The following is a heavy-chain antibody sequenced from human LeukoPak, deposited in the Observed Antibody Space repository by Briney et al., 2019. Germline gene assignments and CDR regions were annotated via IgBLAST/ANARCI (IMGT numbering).Heavy chain of an antibody. CDR1: GGSFSGYY. CDR2: INHSGST. CDR3: ARGRPDPGGVRGAISSLSIDY. J-gene: IGHJ4*02. D-gene: IGHD3-10*01. V-gene: IGHV4-34*01. Sequence: SETLSLTCAVYGGSFSGYYWSWIRQPPGQGLEWIGEINHSGSTNYNPSLKSLGTISVDTSKNQFSLKLSSVSAADTAVYYWARGRPDPGGVRGAISSLSIDYWGQGTLVTVSS.